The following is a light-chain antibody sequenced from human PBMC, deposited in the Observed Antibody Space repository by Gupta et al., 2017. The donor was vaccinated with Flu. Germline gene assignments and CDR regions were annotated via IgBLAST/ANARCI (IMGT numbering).Light chain of an antibody. CDR1: SSNIGNNY. V-gene: IGLV1-51*01. Sequence: QSVLTQPPSVSAAPGKKVPIPCSGSSSNIGNNYVSWYQQLPGTAPKLLIYDNNTRPSGSPDRFSGSKSGTSATLGITGLQTGDEADYYCGTWDSSLSVWVFGGGTKLTVL. CDR2: DNN. CDR3: GTWDSSLSVWV. J-gene: IGLJ3*02.